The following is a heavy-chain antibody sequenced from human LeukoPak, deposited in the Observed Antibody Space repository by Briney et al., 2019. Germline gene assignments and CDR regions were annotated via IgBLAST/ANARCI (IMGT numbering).Heavy chain of an antibody. CDR3: AKDAEYSSLYYFDY. Sequence: PGGSLRLSCAASGFDFHDYMMHWVRQPPGKGLEWVSEISWNGDTIGYADSVKGRFIISRDNARRSLYLQMNSLRAEDTAVYYCAKDAEYSSLYYFDYWGQGTLVTVSS. CDR2: ISWNGDTI. CDR1: GFDFHDYM. J-gene: IGHJ4*02. D-gene: IGHD6-6*01. V-gene: IGHV3-9*01.